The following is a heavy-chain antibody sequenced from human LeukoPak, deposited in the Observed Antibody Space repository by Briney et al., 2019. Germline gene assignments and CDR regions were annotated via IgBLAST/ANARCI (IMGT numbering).Heavy chain of an antibody. V-gene: IGHV3-23*01. D-gene: IGHD3-22*01. CDR2: ISDSGGST. CDR1: GITLSNYG. Sequence: GGSLRLSCAFSGITLSNYGMGWVRQAPGKGLEWVAGISDSGGSTNYADSVKGRFTISRDNPKNTLYLQMNSLRAEDTAVYFCAKRGIVIRVILVGFHKEANYFDSWGQGALVTVSS. CDR3: AKRGIVIRVILVGFHKEANYFDS. J-gene: IGHJ4*02.